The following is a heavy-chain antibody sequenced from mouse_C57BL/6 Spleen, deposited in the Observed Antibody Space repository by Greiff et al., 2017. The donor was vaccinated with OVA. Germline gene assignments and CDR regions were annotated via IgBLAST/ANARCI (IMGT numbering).Heavy chain of an antibody. V-gene: IGHV1-59*01. D-gene: IGHD1-1*01. CDR2: IDPSDSYT. CDR1: GYTFTSYW. CDR3: ARGPPYYGSSDAMDY. J-gene: IGHJ4*01. Sequence: QVQLQQPGAELVRPGTSVKLSCKASGYTFTSYWMHWVKQRPGQGLEWIGVIDPSDSYTNYNQKFKGKATLTVDTSSSTAYMQLSSLTSEDSAVYYCARGPPYYGSSDAMDYWGQGTSVTVSS.